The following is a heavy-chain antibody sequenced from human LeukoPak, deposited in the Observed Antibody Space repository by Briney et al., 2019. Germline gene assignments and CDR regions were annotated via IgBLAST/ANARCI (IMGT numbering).Heavy chain of an antibody. J-gene: IGHJ6*03. V-gene: IGHV4-4*07. CDR2: IYTSGST. Sequence: SETLSPTCTVSGGSIISYYWSWIRQPAGKGLEWIGRIYTSGSTNYNPSLKSRVTMSVDTSKNQFSLKLSSVTAADTAVYYCSKEDYYYDSSGYGNYYYYMDVWGKGTTVTVSS. D-gene: IGHD3-22*01. CDR3: SKEDYYYDSSGYGNYYYYMDV. CDR1: GGSIISYY.